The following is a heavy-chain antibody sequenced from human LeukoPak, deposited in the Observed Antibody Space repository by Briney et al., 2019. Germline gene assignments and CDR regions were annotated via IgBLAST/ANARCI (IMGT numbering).Heavy chain of an antibody. CDR1: GGSISSYY. CDR3: ARVGWMRDAFDI. Sequence: PSETLSLTCTVSGGSISSYYWSWIRQPPGKGLEWIGYIYYSGSTNYNPSLKSRVTISVDTSKNQFSLKLSSVTAADTAVYYCARVGWMRDAFDIWGQGTMVTVSS. J-gene: IGHJ3*02. D-gene: IGHD5-12*01. CDR2: IYYSGST. V-gene: IGHV4-59*01.